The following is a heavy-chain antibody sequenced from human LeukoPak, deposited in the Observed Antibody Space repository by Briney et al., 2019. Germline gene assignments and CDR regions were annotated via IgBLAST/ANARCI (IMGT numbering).Heavy chain of an antibody. J-gene: IGHJ4*02. CDR1: GGSISSYY. D-gene: IGHD4-17*01. CDR3: ASGGPVTRFDY. CDR2: ICYSGST. Sequence: SETLSLTCTVSGGSISSYYWSWIRQPPGKGLEWIGYICYSGSTNYNPSLKSRVTISVDTSKNQFSLKLSSVTAADTAVYYCASGGPVTRFDYWGQGTLVTVSS. V-gene: IGHV4-59*01.